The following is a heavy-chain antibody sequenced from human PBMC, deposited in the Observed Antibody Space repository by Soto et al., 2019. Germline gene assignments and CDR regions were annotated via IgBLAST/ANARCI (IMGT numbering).Heavy chain of an antibody. CDR2: IKSKTDGGTT. CDR3: PTSLQLWSFDY. CDR1: GFTFGNAW. D-gene: IGHD5-18*01. Sequence: GGSLRLSGAASGFTFGNAWMGWVRQAPGKGLEWVGRIKSKTDGGTTDYAAPVKGRFTISRDDSKNTLYLQMNSLKTEDTAVYYCPTSLQLWSFDYWGQGTLVTVSS. V-gene: IGHV3-15*01. J-gene: IGHJ4*02.